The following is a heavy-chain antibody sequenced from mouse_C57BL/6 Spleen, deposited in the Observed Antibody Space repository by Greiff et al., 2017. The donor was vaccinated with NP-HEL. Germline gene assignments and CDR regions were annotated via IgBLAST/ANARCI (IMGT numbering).Heavy chain of an antibody. Sequence: VQLQQPGAELVKPGASVKLSCKASGYTFTSYWMQWVKQRPGQGLEWIGEIDPSDSYTNYNQKFKGKATLTVDTSSSTAYMQLSSLTSEDSAVYYCARREAYYGFAYWGQGTLVTVSA. D-gene: IGHD2-10*01. CDR3: ARREAYYGFAY. V-gene: IGHV1-50*01. J-gene: IGHJ3*01. CDR1: GYTFTSYW. CDR2: IDPSDSYT.